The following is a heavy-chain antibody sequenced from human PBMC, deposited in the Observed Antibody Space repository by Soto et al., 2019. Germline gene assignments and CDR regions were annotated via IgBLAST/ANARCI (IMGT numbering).Heavy chain of an antibody. CDR3: AKDARDTGGNSGIDY. CDR2: IIGSGAIT. Sequence: TGGSLRLSCVASEFTFNSYAMSWVRQAPGMGLEWVSSIIGSGAITYYADSVKGRFTISRDNSKSTLYLQMNSLRVEDTALYYCAKDARDTGGNSGIDYWGQGTLVTVS. CDR1: EFTFNSYA. D-gene: IGHD2-21*02. J-gene: IGHJ4*02. V-gene: IGHV3-23*01.